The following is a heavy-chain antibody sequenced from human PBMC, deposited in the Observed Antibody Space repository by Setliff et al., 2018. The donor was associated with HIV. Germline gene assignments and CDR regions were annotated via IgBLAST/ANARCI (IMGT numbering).Heavy chain of an antibody. J-gene: IGHJ4*02. CDR1: SGSISDSRYY. V-gene: IGHV4-39*01. CDR2: IYYAGSL. Sequence: KTSETLSLTCTVSSGSISDSRYYWGWIRQAPGKGLEWIGSIYYAGSLYYSPSLKSRLNVSVDTSKNQFSLTLSAVTATDTAVYYCASQYCSAGSCFSDYWGQGTMVTVSS. D-gene: IGHD2-15*01. CDR3: ASQYCSAGSCFSDY.